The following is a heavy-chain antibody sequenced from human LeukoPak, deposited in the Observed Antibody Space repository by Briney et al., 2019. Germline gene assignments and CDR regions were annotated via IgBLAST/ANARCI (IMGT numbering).Heavy chain of an antibody. CDR3: ARHSSVVKAAPYYFDY. CDR2: INHSGST. CDR1: GGPFSGYY. D-gene: IGHD4-23*01. V-gene: IGHV4-34*01. Sequence: SETLSLTCAVYGGPFSGYYWSWIRQPPGKGLEWIGEINHSGSTNYNPSLKSRVTISVDTSKNQFSLKLSSVTAADTAVYYCARHSSVVKAAPYYFDYWGQGTLVTVSS. J-gene: IGHJ4*02.